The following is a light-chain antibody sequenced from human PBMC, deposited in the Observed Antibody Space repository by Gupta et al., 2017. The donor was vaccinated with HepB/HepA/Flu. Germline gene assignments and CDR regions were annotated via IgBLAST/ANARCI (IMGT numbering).Light chain of an antibody. V-gene: IGKV1-5*03. CDR2: KAS. Sequence: DIQMTQCPSTLSASVGDRVTITCRASQSISSWLAWYQQKPGKAPKLLIYKASSLESGVPSRFSGSGSGTEFTLTISSLQPDDFATYYCQQYNSYPHTFGQGTKLEIK. J-gene: IGKJ2*01. CDR3: QQYNSYPHT. CDR1: QSISSW.